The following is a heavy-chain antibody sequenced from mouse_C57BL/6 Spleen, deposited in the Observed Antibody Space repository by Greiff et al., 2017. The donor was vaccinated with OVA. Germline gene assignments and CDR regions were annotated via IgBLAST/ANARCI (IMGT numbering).Heavy chain of an antibody. CDR3: ARQGPGLRQNYFDY. V-gene: IGHV5-6*01. D-gene: IGHD2-2*01. J-gene: IGHJ2*01. CDR1: GFTFSSYG. Sequence: DVQLQESGGDLVKPGGSLKLSCAASGFTFSSYGMSWVRQTPDKRLEWVATISSGGSYTYYPDSVKGRFTISRDNAKNTLYLQMSSLKSEDTAMYYCARQGPGLRQNYFDYWGQGTTLTVSS. CDR2: ISSGGSYT.